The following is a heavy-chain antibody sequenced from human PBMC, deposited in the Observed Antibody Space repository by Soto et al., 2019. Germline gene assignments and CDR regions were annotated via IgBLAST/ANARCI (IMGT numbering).Heavy chain of an antibody. CDR3: ASEVWVGSSRYYYSYGMDV. J-gene: IGHJ6*02. Sequence: QVQLVQSGAEVKKPGSSVKVSCKASGGTFSSYAISWVRQAPGQGLEWMGGIIPIFGTANYAQKFQGRVTITADKSTSTAYMELSRLRSEDTAVYYCASEVWVGSSRYYYSYGMDVWGQGTTVTVSS. CDR1: GGTFSSYA. V-gene: IGHV1-69*06. D-gene: IGHD6-6*01. CDR2: IIPIFGTA.